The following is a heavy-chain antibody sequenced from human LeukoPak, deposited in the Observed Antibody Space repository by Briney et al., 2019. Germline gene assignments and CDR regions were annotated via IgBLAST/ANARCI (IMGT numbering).Heavy chain of an antibody. CDR2: ISSSSSTI. V-gene: IGHV3-48*04. CDR1: GFTFSSYS. D-gene: IGHD5-12*01. J-gene: IGHJ3*02. Sequence: HPGRSLRLSCAASGFTFSSYSMNWVRQAPGKGLEWVSYISSSSSTIYYADSVKGRFTISRDNAKNSLYLQMNSLRAEDTAVYYCARWVASGYDYTTNAFDIWGQGTMVTVSS. CDR3: ARWVASGYDYTTNAFDI.